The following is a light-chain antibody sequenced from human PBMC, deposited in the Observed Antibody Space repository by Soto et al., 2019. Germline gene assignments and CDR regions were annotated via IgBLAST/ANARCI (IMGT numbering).Light chain of an antibody. CDR1: QSVTSSY. J-gene: IGKJ1*01. Sequence: EIVMTHSPATLSVSPGERATLSCRASQSVTSSYLAWYQKKPGQDPRIFMYGASIRTSGSPDRFSGSGSGTDFTLTISRLEAEDFAVYYCQQYVRAPWTFGQGTKVDIK. CDR3: QQYVRAPWT. CDR2: GAS. V-gene: IGKV3-20*01.